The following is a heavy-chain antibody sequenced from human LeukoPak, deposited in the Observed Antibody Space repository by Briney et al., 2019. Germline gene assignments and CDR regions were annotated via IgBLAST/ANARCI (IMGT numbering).Heavy chain of an antibody. J-gene: IGHJ3*02. CDR2: LYSGGTT. Sequence: GGSLRLSCAASGFTVSSNYMSWVRQAPGKGLQWISVLYSGGTTLYVDSVKGRFTISRDNSKNTLYLQVNSLRAEDTAVYYCARDYWSTSGYLGAFHIWGQGTMVTVSS. CDR3: ARDYWSTSGYLGAFHI. V-gene: IGHV3-66*01. CDR1: GFTVSSNY. D-gene: IGHD3-22*01.